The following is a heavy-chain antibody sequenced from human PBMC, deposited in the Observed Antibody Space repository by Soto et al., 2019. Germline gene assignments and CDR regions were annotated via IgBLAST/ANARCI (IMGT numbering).Heavy chain of an antibody. D-gene: IGHD7-27*01. Sequence: GGAPRLSRGAPGFPLRSYAVPWVRQPTGKGLEWVSVIGSAGDTYYPGSVKGRFTISRENAKNSLYLQMNSLRAEDTAVYYCARGYLGSFDYWGQGTLVTVSS. CDR3: ARGYLGSFDY. J-gene: IGHJ4*02. V-gene: IGHV3-13*01. CDR1: GFPLRSYA. CDR2: IGSAGDT.